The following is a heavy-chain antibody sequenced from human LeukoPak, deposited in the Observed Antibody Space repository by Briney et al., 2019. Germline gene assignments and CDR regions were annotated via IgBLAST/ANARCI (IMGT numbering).Heavy chain of an antibody. CDR1: GFTISSDS. CDR3: ASQGLSHTFDI. V-gene: IGHV3-48*04. CDR2: IGGSGRTI. J-gene: IGHJ3*02. Sequence: QPGGSLRLSCAASGFTISSDSMNWVRLAPGKGLEWVSKIGGSGRTIYYADSVKGRFTMSRDNAKNSLNLHMNSLRAEDTAVYYCASQGLSHTFDIWGQGTMVTVSS.